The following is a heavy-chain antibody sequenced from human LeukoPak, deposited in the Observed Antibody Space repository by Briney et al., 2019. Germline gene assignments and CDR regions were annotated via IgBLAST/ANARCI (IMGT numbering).Heavy chain of an antibody. CDR2: ISSSGSTI. V-gene: IGHV3-11*01. Sequence: GGSLRLSCAASGFTFSDDYMNWIRQAPGKGLEWVSYISSSGSTIYYADSVKGRFTISRDNAKNSLYLQMNSLRAEDTAVYYCARDLSSSWYRYYFDYWGQGTLVTVSS. CDR3: ARDLSSSWYRYYFDY. CDR1: GFTFSDDY. J-gene: IGHJ4*02. D-gene: IGHD6-13*01.